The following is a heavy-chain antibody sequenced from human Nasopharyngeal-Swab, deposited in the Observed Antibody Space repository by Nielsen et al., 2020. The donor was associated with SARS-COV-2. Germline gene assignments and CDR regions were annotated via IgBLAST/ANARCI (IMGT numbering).Heavy chain of an antibody. D-gene: IGHD2-15*01. CDR2: ISSSGSTI. CDR1: GFTFSSYE. Sequence: GGSLRLSCAASGFTFSSYEMNWVRQAPGKGLEWVSYISSSGSTIYYADSVKGRFTISRDNAKNSLYLQMNSLRAEDTAVYYCARILGPRFGMDVWGQGTTVTVSS. J-gene: IGHJ6*02. CDR3: ARILGPRFGMDV. V-gene: IGHV3-48*03.